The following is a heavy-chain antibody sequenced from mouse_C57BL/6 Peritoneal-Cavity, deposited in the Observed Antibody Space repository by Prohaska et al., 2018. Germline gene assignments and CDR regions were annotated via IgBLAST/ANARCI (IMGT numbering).Heavy chain of an antibody. CDR1: GFTFSGFW. J-gene: IGHJ2*01. Sequence: EVQLLETGGGLVQPGGSRGLSCEGSGFTFSGFWMSWVRQTPGKTLEWTGDINSDRSSINYAPSIKVRSTMIRDNDKNTLYLQMSKERAEYTATYYCMRSRGDYWGKGTTLTVSS. CDR3: MRSRGDY. V-gene: IGHV11-2*01. CDR2: INSDRSSI.